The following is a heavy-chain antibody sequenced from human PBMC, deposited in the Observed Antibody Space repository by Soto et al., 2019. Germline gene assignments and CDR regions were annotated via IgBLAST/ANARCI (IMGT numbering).Heavy chain of an antibody. J-gene: IGHJ6*02. D-gene: IGHD1-1*01. V-gene: IGHV5-51*01. CDR1: GYSFTNSW. CDR2: IFPDDSDT. CDR3: ARHKTGTLSGMAV. Sequence: GESLMISCHASGYSFTNSWIAWVRQMPGKGLEWMGIIFPDDSDTVFNPSFQGRVTSSVDKSINTAYLQWSSLEASDTATYYCARHKTGTLSGMAVWGQGTKVTVYS.